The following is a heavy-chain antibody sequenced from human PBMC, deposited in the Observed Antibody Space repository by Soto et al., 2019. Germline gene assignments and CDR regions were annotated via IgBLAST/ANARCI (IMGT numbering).Heavy chain of an antibody. V-gene: IGHV1-46*03. CDR2: INPSGGST. CDR3: ARAYYYGMDV. J-gene: IGHJ6*01. Sequence: GGSVKVYFKASGYPFTSYYMHLVRQAPGQGLEWMGIINPSGGSTSYAQKFQGRVTMTRDTSTSTVYMELSSLRSEDTAVYYCARAYYYGMDVWGQGTTVTVSS. CDR1: GYPFTSYY.